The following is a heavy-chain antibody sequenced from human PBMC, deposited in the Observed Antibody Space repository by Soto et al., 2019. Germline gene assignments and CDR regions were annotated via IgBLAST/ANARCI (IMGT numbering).Heavy chain of an antibody. J-gene: IGHJ4*02. CDR1: CYTFTSYG. CDR3: ARDTSTTDPFRVFDY. CDR2: ISAYNGNT. D-gene: IGHD1-1*01. Sequence: QVQLVQSGAEVNKPGASVKVSCKASCYTFTSYGISWVRQAPGQGLERMGWISAYNGNTNYAQKLQGRVTMTTDTSTSTAYMELRSLRSDDTAVYYCARDTSTTDPFRVFDYWGQGTLVTVSS. V-gene: IGHV1-18*01.